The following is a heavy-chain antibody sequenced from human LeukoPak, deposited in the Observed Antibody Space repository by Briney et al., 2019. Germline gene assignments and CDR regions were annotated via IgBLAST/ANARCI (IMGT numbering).Heavy chain of an antibody. Sequence: ASVKVSCKASGYTFTDFDINWVRQAPGRGLEWMAWMNPNSGDTVYAQKFQGRVTMTRDTSINTGRMELTSLTSEDTAVYYCARALDRSYYYVYLSWGQGTVISVSS. D-gene: IGHD3-10*02. CDR2: MNPNSGDT. V-gene: IGHV1-8*01. CDR1: GYTFTDFD. J-gene: IGHJ5*02. CDR3: ARALDRSYYYVYLS.